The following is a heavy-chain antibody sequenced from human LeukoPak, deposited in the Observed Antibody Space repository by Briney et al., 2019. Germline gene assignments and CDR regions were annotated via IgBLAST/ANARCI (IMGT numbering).Heavy chain of an antibody. Sequence: GASVKVSCKASGFAFSSNGFNWVRQAPGQGLEWMGWISGYNGNTDYAQKFQGRVSMTTDTSTSTAYMELGTLRSDDTAVYYCATSGIWTPVYFQHWGQGTLVTVSS. CDR3: ATSGIWTPVYFQH. D-gene: IGHD1-26*01. V-gene: IGHV1-18*01. CDR2: ISGYNGNT. CDR1: GFAFSSNG. J-gene: IGHJ1*01.